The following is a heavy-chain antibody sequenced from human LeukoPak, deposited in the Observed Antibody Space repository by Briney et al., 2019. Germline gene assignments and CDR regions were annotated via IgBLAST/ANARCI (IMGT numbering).Heavy chain of an antibody. Sequence: TGGSLRLSCAASGFTFSSYSINWVRQAPGKGLEWVSSISISSSYIYYADSVKGRFTISRDNAKNSLYLRMSSLRAEDTAVYYCARGPQKNGHSSGYPGYFDYWGQGTLVTVSS. V-gene: IGHV3-21*01. CDR1: GFTFSSYS. J-gene: IGHJ4*02. CDR2: ISISSSYI. D-gene: IGHD3-22*01. CDR3: ARGPQKNGHSSGYPGYFDY.